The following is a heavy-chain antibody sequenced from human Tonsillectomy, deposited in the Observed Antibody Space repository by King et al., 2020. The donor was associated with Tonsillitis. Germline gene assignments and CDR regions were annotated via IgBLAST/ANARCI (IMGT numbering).Heavy chain of an antibody. CDR2: ISWNSGSI. Sequence: VQLVESGGGLVQPGRSLRLSCAASGFTFDDYAMHWVRQAPGKGLEWVSGISWNSGSIGYADSVKGRFTIARDNAKNSLYLQMNSLRAEDTALYYCAKGCRSDSSSWGYDAFDIWGQGTMLTVSS. CDR3: AKGCRSDSSSWGYDAFDI. CDR1: GFTFDDYA. V-gene: IGHV3-9*01. J-gene: IGHJ3*02. D-gene: IGHD6-13*01.